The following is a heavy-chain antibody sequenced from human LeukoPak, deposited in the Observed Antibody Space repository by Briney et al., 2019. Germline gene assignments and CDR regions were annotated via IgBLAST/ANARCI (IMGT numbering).Heavy chain of an antibody. Sequence: GGSLRLSCAASGFTFSSYAMSWVRQAPGKGLEWVSAISGSGGSTYYADSVKGRFTISRDNSKNTLYLQMNSLRAEDTAVYYCAKDWAGVATILPYYFDYRGQGTLVTVSS. J-gene: IGHJ4*02. CDR1: GFTFSSYA. CDR2: ISGSGGST. V-gene: IGHV3-23*01. D-gene: IGHD5-12*01. CDR3: AKDWAGVATILPYYFDY.